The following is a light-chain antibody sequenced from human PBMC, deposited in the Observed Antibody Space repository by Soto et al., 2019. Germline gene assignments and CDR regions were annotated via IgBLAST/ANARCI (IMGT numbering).Light chain of an antibody. CDR1: QRVRSNY. CDR2: GVF. J-gene: IGKJ2*01. CDR3: QHYDGSPRT. Sequence: ETVLTQSPGTVSLSPGERATLSCTTSQRVRSNYLAWYQQKPGQAPRLLIYGVFSRAAGIPDRFSGSGSGTDFTLTISGLEPEDSAVYYCQHYDGSPRTFGRGTKLEI. V-gene: IGKV3-20*01.